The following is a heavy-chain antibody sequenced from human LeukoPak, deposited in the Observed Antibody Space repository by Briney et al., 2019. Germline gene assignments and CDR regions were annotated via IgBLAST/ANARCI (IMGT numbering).Heavy chain of an antibody. J-gene: IGHJ4*02. CDR2: INVNRGGT. Sequence: ASLKVSCKASGYTFTDYYMHWVRHAPGQGLEWMGWINVNRGGTNYAQRFQGRVTMTRDTSITTAYMELSRLKSDDTAVYYCARRYCSSTSCYYFDYWGQGTLVTVSS. CDR1: GYTFTDYY. V-gene: IGHV1-2*02. CDR3: ARRYCSSTSCYYFDY. D-gene: IGHD2-2*01.